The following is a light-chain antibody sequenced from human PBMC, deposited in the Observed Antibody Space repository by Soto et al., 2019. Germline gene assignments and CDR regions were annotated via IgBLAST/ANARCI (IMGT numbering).Light chain of an antibody. CDR1: QVISNY. V-gene: IGKV1-16*01. Sequence: DIQITQSPSSLSASVGDRVTITCRASQVISNYLAWYQQKPVKAPKLLIYDASSLESGVPSRLSGSGSGTELTLTISSLQPDDFATYYCQQYNSYSWTFGQGTKVDIK. CDR2: DAS. CDR3: QQYNSYSWT. J-gene: IGKJ1*01.